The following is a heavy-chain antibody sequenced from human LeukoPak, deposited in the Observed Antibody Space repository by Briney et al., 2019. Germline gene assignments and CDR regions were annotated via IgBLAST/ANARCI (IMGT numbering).Heavy chain of an antibody. CDR1: GYSISSGYY. Sequence: SETLSLTCTVSGYSISSGYYWGWIRQPPGQGLEWIGSIYHSGSTYYNPSLKSRVTISVDTSKNQFSLKLSSVTAADTAVYYCARRITMVRGVPYPHASYFDYWGQGTLVTVSS. CDR3: ARRITMVRGVPYPHASYFDY. V-gene: IGHV4-38-2*02. D-gene: IGHD3-10*01. CDR2: IYHSGST. J-gene: IGHJ4*02.